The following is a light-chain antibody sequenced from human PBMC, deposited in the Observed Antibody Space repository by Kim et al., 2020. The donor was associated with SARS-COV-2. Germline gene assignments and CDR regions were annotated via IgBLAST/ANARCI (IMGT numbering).Light chain of an antibody. Sequence: LAVSPGERAPLSCRASQRVSSYLAWYQQKPGQAPRLLIYDASNRATGIPARFSGSGAGTDFTLTIRSLEPEDFAVYYCQQRSNWYTFGQGTKLEI. J-gene: IGKJ2*01. V-gene: IGKV3-11*01. CDR3: QQRSNWYT. CDR1: QRVSSY. CDR2: DAS.